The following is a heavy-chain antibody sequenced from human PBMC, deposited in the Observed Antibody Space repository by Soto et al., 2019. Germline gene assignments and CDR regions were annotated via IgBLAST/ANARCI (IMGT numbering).Heavy chain of an antibody. V-gene: IGHV1-18*04. CDR2: ISAYNGNT. Sequence: GASVKVSCKASGYTFTSYGISWVRQAPGQGLEWMGWISAYNGNTNYAQKLQGRVTMTTDTSTSTAYMELRSLRSDDTAVYYCARYLRSSSSLRPLDYCGHGTQVTFSS. CDR3: ARYLRSSSSLRPLDY. D-gene: IGHD6-6*01. CDR1: GYTFTSYG. J-gene: IGHJ4*01.